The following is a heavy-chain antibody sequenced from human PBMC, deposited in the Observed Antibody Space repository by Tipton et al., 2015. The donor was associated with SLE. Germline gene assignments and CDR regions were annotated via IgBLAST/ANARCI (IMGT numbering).Heavy chain of an antibody. V-gene: IGHV4-34*01. CDR3: ATRDYYDSSAPDY. J-gene: IGHJ4*02. CDR1: GGSFSGYY. CDR2: INHSGST. D-gene: IGHD3-22*01. Sequence: LRLSCAVYGGSFSGYYWSWIRQPPGKGLEWIGEINHSGSTNYNPSLKSRVTISVDTSKNQFSLKLSSVTAADTAVYYCATRDYYDSSAPDYWGQGTLVTVSS.